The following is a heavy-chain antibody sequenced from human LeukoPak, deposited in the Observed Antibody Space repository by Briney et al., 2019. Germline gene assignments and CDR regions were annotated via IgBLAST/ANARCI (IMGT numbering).Heavy chain of an antibody. CDR3: ARVGDYYDSPGYYYFDY. J-gene: IGHJ4*02. CDR1: GFTFSSYA. Sequence: GGSLRLSCAASGFTFSSYAMNWVRQAPGKGLEWVSSITSSSSYIFYTDSLKGRFTISRDNAKNSLFLQMNSLRAEDSAVYYCARVGDYYDSPGYYYFDYWGQGTLVSVSS. V-gene: IGHV3-21*01. CDR2: ITSSSSYI. D-gene: IGHD3-22*01.